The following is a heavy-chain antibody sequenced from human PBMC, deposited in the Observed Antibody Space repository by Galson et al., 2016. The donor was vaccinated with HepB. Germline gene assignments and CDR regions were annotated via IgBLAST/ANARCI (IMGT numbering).Heavy chain of an antibody. J-gene: IGHJ4*02. CDR2: VSYDGEDK. D-gene: IGHD2-2*01. CDR1: GFIFSRYG. Sequence: SLRLSCAASGFIFSRYGVTWVRQAPGKGLEWVTSVSYDGEDKKYADSVKGRFSISRDNSKNTVSLQMSSLRGEDTAVYYCVKQGPAALHSHFDFWGQGTLVTVSS. CDR3: VKQGPAALHSHFDF. V-gene: IGHV3-30*18.